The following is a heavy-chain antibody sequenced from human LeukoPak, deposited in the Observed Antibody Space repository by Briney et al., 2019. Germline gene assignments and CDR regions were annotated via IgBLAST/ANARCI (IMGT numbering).Heavy chain of an antibody. CDR1: GFTFSSYA. J-gene: IGHJ4*02. CDR3: TTRLRNHFDY. CDR2: ISDGSRDT. D-gene: IGHD5-12*01. Sequence: GGPLRLSCAASGFTFSSYAMSWVRQAPGKGLEWVSTISDGSRDTHYAGSVKGRFTISRDDSQNIVYLQMDSLRAEDTALYYCTTRLRNHFDYWGQGTQVTVSS. V-gene: IGHV3-23*01.